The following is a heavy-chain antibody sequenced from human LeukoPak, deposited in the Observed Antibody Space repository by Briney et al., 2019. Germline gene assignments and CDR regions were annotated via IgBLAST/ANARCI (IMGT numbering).Heavy chain of an antibody. D-gene: IGHD6-19*01. V-gene: IGHV3-23*01. CDR2: ISGSGGST. Sequence: PAGSLTLSCAASGFTFSSYAMSWVRQAPGKGLEWVSAISGSGGSTYYAGSVKGRFTISRDNPKNTLYLHMNNLRDEDTDVYFCASKHRIAVAGPPGCLDYWGQGTLVTVSS. J-gene: IGHJ4*02. CDR3: ASKHRIAVAGPPGCLDY. CDR1: GFTFSSYA.